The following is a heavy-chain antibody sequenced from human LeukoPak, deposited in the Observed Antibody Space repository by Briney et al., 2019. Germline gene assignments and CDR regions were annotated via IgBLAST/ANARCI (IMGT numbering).Heavy chain of an antibody. J-gene: IGHJ6*02. V-gene: IGHV3-21*01. Sequence: GGPLRLSCAASGFTFSSYSMNWVRQAPGKGLEWVSSISSSSSYIYYADSVKGRFTISRDNAKNSLYLQMNSLRAEDTAVYYCARDILLWFGELAPYGMDVWGQGTTVTVSS. CDR1: GFTFSSYS. CDR2: ISSSSSYI. D-gene: IGHD3-10*01. CDR3: ARDILLWFGELAPYGMDV.